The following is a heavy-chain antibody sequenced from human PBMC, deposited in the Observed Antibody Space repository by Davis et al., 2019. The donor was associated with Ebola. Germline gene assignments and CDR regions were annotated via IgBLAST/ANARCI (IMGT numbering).Heavy chain of an antibody. CDR1: GYTFTDYY. Sequence: ASVQVSCKASGYTFTDYYIHWVRQAPGQGPEWMGRINPNSGDTNYAQKFQGRVAMTRDTSIRTAYMELSRLRSDDTAVYYCARPRSYSSGAGYWGQGTLVTVSS. J-gene: IGHJ4*02. D-gene: IGHD6-19*01. CDR3: ARPRSYSSGAGY. CDR2: INPNSGDT. V-gene: IGHV1-2*06.